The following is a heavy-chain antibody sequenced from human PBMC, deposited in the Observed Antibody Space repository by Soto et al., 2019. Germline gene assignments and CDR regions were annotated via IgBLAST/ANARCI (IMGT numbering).Heavy chain of an antibody. D-gene: IGHD6-19*01. Sequence: ESLKISCQGSGYSFTNYLIVWVRQMPGKGLEWMGLIYPGDSDTRYSPSFQGQVTISADKSINTAFLQWRSLKPSDTAMYYCARRGAGRGHYYDGMDVWGQGTTVTVSS. J-gene: IGHJ6*02. CDR2: IYPGDSDT. CDR3: ARRGAGRGHYYDGMDV. V-gene: IGHV5-51*01. CDR1: GYSFTNYL.